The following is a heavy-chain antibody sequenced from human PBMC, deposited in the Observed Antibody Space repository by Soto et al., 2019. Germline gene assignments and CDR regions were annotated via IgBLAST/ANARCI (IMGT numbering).Heavy chain of an antibody. Sequence: PGESLKISCQTSGYSFPNYRIGWVRQLPGKGLEWMAIIYPDDSDTKYSPSFQGQVTISADKSISTAYLQWSSLKASDTAMYYCTTQGHDTSAYRVNHWGQGTLVTVSS. D-gene: IGHD3-22*01. CDR3: TTQGHDTSAYRVNH. J-gene: IGHJ5*02. CDR2: IYPDDSDT. CDR1: GYSFPNYR. V-gene: IGHV5-51*01.